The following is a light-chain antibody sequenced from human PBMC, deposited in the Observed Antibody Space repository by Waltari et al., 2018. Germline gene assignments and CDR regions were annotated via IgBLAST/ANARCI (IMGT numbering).Light chain of an antibody. CDR1: QSVGRT. CDR2: GAS. V-gene: IGKV3-20*01. Sequence: EIVLTQSPGTLSLSPGERVTLSCRASQSVGRTLVWYQQKPGQAPRLLMYGASIRDTGIPDRFSGSGSGTDFSLTISRREPEDFAVYYCQHYVRLPVTFGQGTKVEIK. CDR3: QHYVRLPVT. J-gene: IGKJ1*01.